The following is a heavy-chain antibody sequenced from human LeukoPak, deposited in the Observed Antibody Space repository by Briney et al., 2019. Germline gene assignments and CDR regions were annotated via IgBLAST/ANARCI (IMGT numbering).Heavy chain of an antibody. Sequence: PGGSLRLSCAASGFTFSSYWMHSVRQAPGKGLVWVSRINSDGSSTYYADSVRGRFTISRDNAKNTLSLQMNSLRAEDTAFYYCARVTDYYDSLGYYYEDYWGQGTLVTVSS. CDR2: INSDGSST. J-gene: IGHJ4*02. V-gene: IGHV3-74*01. CDR3: ARVTDYYDSLGYYYEDY. D-gene: IGHD3-22*01. CDR1: GFTFSSYW.